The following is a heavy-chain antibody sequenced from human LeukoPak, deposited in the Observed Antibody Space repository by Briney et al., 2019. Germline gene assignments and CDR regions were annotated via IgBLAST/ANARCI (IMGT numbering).Heavy chain of an antibody. CDR3: VVVAATTDFDY. CDR1: GFTFSSFA. Sequence: GRSLRLSCAASGFTFSSFAIHWVRQAPGKGLEWVAVISYDGSNKYYADSVKGRFTISRDNSKNTLYLQMNSLRAEDTAVYYCVVVAATTDFDYWGQGTLVTVSS. V-gene: IGHV3-30-3*01. D-gene: IGHD2-15*01. CDR2: ISYDGSNK. J-gene: IGHJ4*02.